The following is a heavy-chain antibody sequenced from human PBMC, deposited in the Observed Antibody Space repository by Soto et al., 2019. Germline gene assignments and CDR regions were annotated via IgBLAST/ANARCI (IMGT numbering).Heavy chain of an antibody. J-gene: IGHJ4*02. CDR1: GGSFSGYY. Sequence: QVQLQQWGAGLLKPSETLSLTCAVYGGSFSGYYWSWIRQPPGKGLEWIGEINHSGSTNYNPSLRSRVTIQLDTSHHQLSPKLSSVTAAATAVYYCAGKVGGQWRVLDYWGQGPLVTVSS. CDR2: INHSGST. V-gene: IGHV4-34*01. CDR3: AGKVGGQWRVLDY. D-gene: IGHD6-19*01.